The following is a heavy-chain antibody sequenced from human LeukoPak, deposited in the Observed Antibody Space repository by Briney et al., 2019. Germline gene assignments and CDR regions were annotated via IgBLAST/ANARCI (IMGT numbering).Heavy chain of an antibody. CDR1: GFTFSMYV. CDR2: LSGSGDNT. J-gene: IGHJ3*02. Sequence: GGSLRLSCAASGFTFSMYVMSRVRQAPGKGLEWVSGLSGSGDNTFYADSVKGRFTISRDNSKNTLFLQTNTLRAEDTALYYCAKARYYDFWSGYKGDAFEIWGRGTMVVVSS. CDR3: AKARYYDFWSGYKGDAFEI. V-gene: IGHV3-23*01. D-gene: IGHD3-3*01.